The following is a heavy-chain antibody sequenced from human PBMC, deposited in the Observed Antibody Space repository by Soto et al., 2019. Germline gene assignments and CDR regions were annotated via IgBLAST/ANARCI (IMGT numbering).Heavy chain of an antibody. J-gene: IGHJ1*01. D-gene: IGHD6-19*01. V-gene: IGHV1-69*06. Sequence: QVQLVQSGAEVKKPGSSVKVSCKASGGTFSSYAISWVRQAPGQGLEWMGGIIPIFGTANYAQKFQGRVTITADKSTSTAYMELSSLRAEDTAVYYCARGVGYSSCWYEPEYFQHWGQGTLVTVSS. CDR3: ARGVGYSSCWYEPEYFQH. CDR2: IIPIFGTA. CDR1: GGTFSSYA.